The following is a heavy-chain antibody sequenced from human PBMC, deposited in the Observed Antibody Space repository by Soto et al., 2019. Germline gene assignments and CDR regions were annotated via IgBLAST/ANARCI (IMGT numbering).Heavy chain of an antibody. V-gene: IGHV1-69*12. CDR3: ASTSQNYYDSSGYHGKAFDI. CDR2: IIPIFGTA. J-gene: IGHJ3*02. Sequence: QVQLVQSGAEVKKPGSSVKVSCKASGGTFSSYAISWVRQAPGQGLEWMGGIIPIFGTANYAQKFQGRVTITADESASKAYMELSSLGSEDTAVYYCASTSQNYYDSSGYHGKAFDIWGQGTMVTVSS. CDR1: GGTFSSYA. D-gene: IGHD3-22*01.